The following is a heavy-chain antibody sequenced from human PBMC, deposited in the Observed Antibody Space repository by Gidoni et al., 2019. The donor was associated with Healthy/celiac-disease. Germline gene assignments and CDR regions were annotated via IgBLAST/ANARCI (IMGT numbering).Heavy chain of an antibody. CDR2: IGGSGGST. J-gene: IGHJ4*02. D-gene: IGHD3-10*01. V-gene: IGHV3-23*01. Sequence: EVQLLESGGGLVQPGGSLRLSCAASGFTFGSDAMSWVRQAPVKGLEWVSAIGGSGGSTYYADSVKGRFTTSRDNSKNTLYLQMNSLGGEDTAVYYCAKVLPVWFGELLSAQYYFDYWGQGPLVTVSS. CDR3: AKVLPVWFGELLSAQYYFDY. CDR1: GFTFGSDA.